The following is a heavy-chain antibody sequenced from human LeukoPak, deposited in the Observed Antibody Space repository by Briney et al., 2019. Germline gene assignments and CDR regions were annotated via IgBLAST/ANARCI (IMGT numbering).Heavy chain of an antibody. CDR1: GFTFSNFAM. V-gene: IGHV4-4*01. J-gene: IGHJ4*02. CDR2: IYHSGNT. Sequence: GSLRLSCAASGFTFSNFAMSWVRQAPGKGLEWLGEIYHSGNTNYNPSLKSRVAISLDKSSNHFSLRLTSVTAADTAMYFCVREEMPGKFDYWGQGTLVTVSS. CDR3: VREEMPGKFDY. D-gene: IGHD5-24*01.